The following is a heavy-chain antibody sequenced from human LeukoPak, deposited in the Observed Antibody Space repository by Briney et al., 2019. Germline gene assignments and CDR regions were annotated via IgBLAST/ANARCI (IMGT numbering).Heavy chain of an antibody. J-gene: IGHJ4*02. CDR1: GGSISSGGYS. D-gene: IGHD3-10*01. V-gene: IGHV4-30-2*01. Sequence: PSQTLSLTCAVSGGSISSGGYSWSWIRQPPGKGLEWIGYIYHSGSTYYNPSLKSRVTISVDRSKNQFSLKLCSVTAADTAVYYCARVQGSGGLFARFDYWGQGTLVTVSS. CDR2: IYHSGST. CDR3: ARVQGSGGLFARFDY.